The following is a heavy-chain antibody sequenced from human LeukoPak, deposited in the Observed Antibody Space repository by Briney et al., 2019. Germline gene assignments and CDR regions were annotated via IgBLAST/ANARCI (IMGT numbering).Heavy chain of an antibody. D-gene: IGHD2-21*02. CDR3: ARGIGDRFRLQHVIDY. V-gene: IGHV1-46*01. CDR1: GYTFTSYY. J-gene: IGHJ4*02. CDR2: INPSGGST. Sequence: EASVKVSCKASGYTFTSYYMHWVRQAPGQGLEWMGIINPSGGSTSYAQKLQGRVTMTRDMSTSTVYMELSSLRSEDTAVYYCARGIGDRFRLQHVIDYWGQGTLVTVSS.